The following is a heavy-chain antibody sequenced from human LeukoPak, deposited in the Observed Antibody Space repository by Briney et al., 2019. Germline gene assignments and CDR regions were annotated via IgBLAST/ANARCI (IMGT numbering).Heavy chain of an antibody. Sequence: SETLSLTCTVSGYSISSGYYWGWIRQPPGKGLEWIGSIYHSGSTYYNPSLKSRVTISVDTSKNQFSLKLSSVTAADTAVYYCARDPPYDYVWGSYRDYWGQGTLVTVSS. CDR1: GYSISSGYY. CDR2: IYHSGST. CDR3: ARDPPYDYVWGSYRDY. D-gene: IGHD3-16*02. J-gene: IGHJ4*02. V-gene: IGHV4-38-2*02.